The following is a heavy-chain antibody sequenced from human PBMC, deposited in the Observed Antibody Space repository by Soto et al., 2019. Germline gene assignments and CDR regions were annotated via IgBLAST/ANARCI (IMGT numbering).Heavy chain of an antibody. CDR3: ARVSGSLGWFDP. Sequence: QVQLQESGPGLVKPSETLSLTCTVSGGSVSSGSYYWSWIRQPPGKGLEWIGYIYYSGSTNYNPSRKSRVTISVDTSKNQFSLKLSSVTAADTAVYYCARVSGSLGWFDPWGQGTLVTVSS. CDR2: IYYSGST. CDR1: GGSVSSGSYY. J-gene: IGHJ5*02. V-gene: IGHV4-61*01. D-gene: IGHD6-13*01.